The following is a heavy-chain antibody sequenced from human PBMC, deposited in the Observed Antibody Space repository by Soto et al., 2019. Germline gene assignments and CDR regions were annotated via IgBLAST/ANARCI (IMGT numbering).Heavy chain of an antibody. CDR2: FTSGGST. V-gene: IGHV3-23*01. J-gene: IGHJ4*02. D-gene: IGHD6-19*01. CDR1: GFIFSNYA. Sequence: EVQLLESGGDLVQPGGSLRLSCAASGFIFSNYAMTWVRQAPGKGPEWVSTFTSGGSTYYRDTVKGRFTISRDHSKNTLYLQMNSLRAEDTAVYYCARTDKYNSQSSGWANRFDYWGQGTLVTVSS. CDR3: ARTDKYNSQSSGWANRFDY.